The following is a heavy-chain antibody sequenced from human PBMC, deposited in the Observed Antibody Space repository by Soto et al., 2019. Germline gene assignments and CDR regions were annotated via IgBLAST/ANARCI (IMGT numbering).Heavy chain of an antibody. CDR1: GFTFSSYW. CDR3: ALSSSSGFDP. D-gene: IGHD6-13*01. Sequence: GGSLRLSCAASGFTFSSYWMSWVRQDPGKGLECVAVIWYDGSNKYYADSVKGRFTISRDNSKNTLYLQMNSLRAEDTAVYYFALSSSSGFDPWGQGTLVTVSS. J-gene: IGHJ5*02. CDR2: IWYDGSNK. V-gene: IGHV3-33*08.